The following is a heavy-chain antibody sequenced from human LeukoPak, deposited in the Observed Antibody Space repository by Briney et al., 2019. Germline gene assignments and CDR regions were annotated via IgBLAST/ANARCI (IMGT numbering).Heavy chain of an antibody. V-gene: IGHV1-3*01. J-gene: IGHJ6*02. D-gene: IGHD2-21*02. CDR2: INAGNGNT. CDR1: GYTFTSYA. Sequence: ASVKVSCKASGYTFTSYAMHWVRQAPGQRLEWMGWINAGNGNTKYSQKFQGRVTITRDTSASTAYMELSSLRSEDTAVYYCARVYCGGDCYSSAYYYYYGMDVWGQGTTVTVSS. CDR3: ARVYCGGDCYSSAYYYYYGMDV.